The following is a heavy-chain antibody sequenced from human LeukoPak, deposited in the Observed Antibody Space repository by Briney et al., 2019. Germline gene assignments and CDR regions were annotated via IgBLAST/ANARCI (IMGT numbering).Heavy chain of an antibody. D-gene: IGHD2-15*01. CDR1: GFTFSNYG. V-gene: IGHV3-30*02. Sequence: GGSLRLSCAASGFTFSNYGMQWVRQAPCKGLEWVAFIRYDGSNKFYADSVKGRSTISRDNSKSTLYLEMNSLRAEDTAVYYCAKDRSFGRSDGFDIWGQGTMVTVSS. CDR2: IRYDGSNK. CDR3: AKDRSFGRSDGFDI. J-gene: IGHJ3*02.